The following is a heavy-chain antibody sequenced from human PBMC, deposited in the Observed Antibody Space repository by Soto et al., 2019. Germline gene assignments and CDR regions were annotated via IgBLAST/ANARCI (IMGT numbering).Heavy chain of an antibody. Sequence: GGSLRLSCAASGFTFSSYTMNWVRQAPGKGLEWVSSILFSVSYIYYADSVKGRFTISRDNAQNSLYLQMDSLRAEDTAVYYCAREVKERGFDYWGPGIMVTVSS. CDR1: GFTFSSYT. V-gene: IGHV3-21*01. CDR2: ILFSVSYI. CDR3: AREVKERGFDY. J-gene: IGHJ4*02.